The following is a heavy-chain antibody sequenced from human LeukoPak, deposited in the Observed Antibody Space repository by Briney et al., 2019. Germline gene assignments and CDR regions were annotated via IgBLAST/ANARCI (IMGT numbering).Heavy chain of an antibody. Sequence: GGSLRLSCAASGFTVSSNYMSWVRQAPGKGLEWVSVIYSGGSTYYADSVKGRFTISRDNSKNTLYLQMNSLRAEDTAVYYCAKEFRGSYLGDWGQGTLVTVSS. CDR2: IYSGGST. D-gene: IGHD1-26*01. CDR3: AKEFRGSYLGD. V-gene: IGHV3-53*01. J-gene: IGHJ4*02. CDR1: GFTVSSNY.